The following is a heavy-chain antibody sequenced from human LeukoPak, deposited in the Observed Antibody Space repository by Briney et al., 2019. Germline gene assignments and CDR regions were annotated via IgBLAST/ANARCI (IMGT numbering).Heavy chain of an antibody. CDR2: IKRDGSEK. CDR3: ARSAYYYDSSGYYPFDY. V-gene: IGHV3-7*01. J-gene: IGHJ4*02. D-gene: IGHD3-22*01. CDR1: RFIFSSSW. Sequence: GGSLRLSCAASRFIFSSSWLSWVRQAPGKGLEWVANIKRDGSEKYYVDSVKGRFTISRDNAKNSLYLQMNSLRAEDTAVYYCARSAYYYDSSGYYPFDYWGQGTLVTVSS.